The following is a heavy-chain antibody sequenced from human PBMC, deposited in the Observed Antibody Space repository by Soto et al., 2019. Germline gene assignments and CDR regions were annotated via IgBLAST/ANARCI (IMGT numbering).Heavy chain of an antibody. V-gene: IGHV4-31*03. Sequence: QVQLQESGPGLVKPSQTLSLTCTVSGGSISSGGYYWSWIRQHPGKGLEWIGYIYYSGSTYYNPSLRSRGTISVDTSKNQFSLKLSSVTAADTAVYYCASHPRWLAPYFDYWGQGTLVTVSS. J-gene: IGHJ4*02. CDR1: GGSISSGGYY. CDR3: ASHPRWLAPYFDY. CDR2: IYYSGST. D-gene: IGHD6-19*01.